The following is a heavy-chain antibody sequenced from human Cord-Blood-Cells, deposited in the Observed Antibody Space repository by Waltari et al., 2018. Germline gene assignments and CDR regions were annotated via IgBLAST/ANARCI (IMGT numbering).Heavy chain of an antibody. CDR1: GYTPTELS. CDR2: FDPEDGET. Sequence: QVQLVQSGAEVTKPGASVKVSCKVSGYTPTELSMTWVRQAPGKGLEWMGGFDPEDGETIYAQKFQGRVTMTEDTSTDTAYMELSSLRSEDTAVYYCATNTPPYDSSGYYFDYWGQGTLVTVSS. D-gene: IGHD3-22*01. CDR3: ATNTPPYDSSGYYFDY. V-gene: IGHV1-24*01. J-gene: IGHJ4*02.